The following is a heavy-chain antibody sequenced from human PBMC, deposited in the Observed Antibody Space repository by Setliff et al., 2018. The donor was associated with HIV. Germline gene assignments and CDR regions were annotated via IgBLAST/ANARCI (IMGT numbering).Heavy chain of an antibody. CDR3: ARGRVTLNGVAAGHHYMDV. D-gene: IGHD3-3*01. Sequence: SETLSLTCTVSGGFIGTYYWSWIRQSPGRGLEWIGSVYYTGSTNYNPSLESRVTMSVDTSKNQFSLRLMSLTAADTAIYYCARGRVTLNGVAAGHHYMDVWGKGNTVTVSS. V-gene: IGHV4-59*13. CDR2: VYYTGST. CDR1: GGFIGTYY. J-gene: IGHJ6*03.